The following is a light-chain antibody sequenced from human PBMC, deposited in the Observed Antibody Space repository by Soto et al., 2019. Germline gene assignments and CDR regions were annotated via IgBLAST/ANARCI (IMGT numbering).Light chain of an antibody. V-gene: IGKV3-15*01. CDR1: RSVSTD. CDR2: DTS. Sequence: ETVMTQSPATVSVSPGERATLSCRASRSVSTDLAWYQQKPGQAPRLLIYDTSARATGIPARFSGSGSGTEFTLTISSLQSEDFAVYVCQQYNTWPSPTFGGGTKVDLK. J-gene: IGKJ4*01. CDR3: QQYNTWPSPT.